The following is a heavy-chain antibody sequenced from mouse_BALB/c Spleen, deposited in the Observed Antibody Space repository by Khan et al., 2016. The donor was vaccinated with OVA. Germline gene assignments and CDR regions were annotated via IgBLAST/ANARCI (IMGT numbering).Heavy chain of an antibody. J-gene: IGHJ2*01. CDR1: GYSITSDYA. CDR3: ARVYGEDFDY. CDR2: ISYSGNT. D-gene: IGHD1-1*01. Sequence: EVQLQESGPGLVKPSQSLSLICTVTGYSITSDYAWNWIRQFPGNKLEWMGFISYSGNTNYNPSLKSRISITRDPSKNQFFLHLNSVTTEDTATYYCARVYGEDFDYWGQGTTLTVSS. V-gene: IGHV3-2*02.